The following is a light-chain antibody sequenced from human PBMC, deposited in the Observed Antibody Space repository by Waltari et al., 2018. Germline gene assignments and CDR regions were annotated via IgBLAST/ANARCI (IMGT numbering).Light chain of an antibody. V-gene: IGKV3-11*01. Sequence: EIVLTQSPATLSVSPGETATLSSWASTTINTFIVWYQQKPGQAPRLLIYDSSNRATGIPARFSGSGSGTDFTLTISSLEAEDYAVYYCQQRSTWPLTFGGGTRVEIK. CDR1: TTINTF. CDR3: QQRSTWPLT. J-gene: IGKJ4*01. CDR2: DSS.